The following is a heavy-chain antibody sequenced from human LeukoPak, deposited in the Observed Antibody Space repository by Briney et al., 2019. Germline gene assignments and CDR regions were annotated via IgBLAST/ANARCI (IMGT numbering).Heavy chain of an antibody. Sequence: ASVKVSCKASGGTFSSYAISWVRQAPGQGLEWMGGIIPIFGTANYAQKFQGRVTITADKSTSTAYMKLSSLRSEDTAVYYCARVVGLTGYSSNWYSGYYYYMDVWGKGTTVTVSS. CDR3: ARVVGLTGYSSNWYSGYYYYMDV. CDR2: IIPIFGTA. J-gene: IGHJ6*03. V-gene: IGHV1-69*06. D-gene: IGHD6-13*01. CDR1: GGTFSSYA.